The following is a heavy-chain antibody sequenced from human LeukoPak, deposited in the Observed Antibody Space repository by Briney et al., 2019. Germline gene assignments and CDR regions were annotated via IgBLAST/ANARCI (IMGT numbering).Heavy chain of an antibody. V-gene: IGHV1-24*01. CDR3: ATLNDGFRDY. D-gene: IGHD1-1*01. CDR1: GYTLTELS. CDR2: FDPEDGET. J-gene: IGHJ4*02. Sequence: ASVKVSCKVSGYTLTELSMHWVRQAPGKGLEWMGGFDPEDGETIYAQKFQGRVTMIEDTSTDTAYMELSSLRSEDTAVYYCATLNDGFRDYWGQGTLVTVSS.